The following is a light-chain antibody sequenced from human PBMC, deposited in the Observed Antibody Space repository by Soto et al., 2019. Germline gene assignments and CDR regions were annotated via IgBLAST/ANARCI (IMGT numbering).Light chain of an antibody. CDR3: QQYNSYPYT. V-gene: IGKV1-5*03. CDR1: QSISSW. CDR2: KAS. J-gene: IGKJ2*01. Sequence: DIQMTQSPSTLSASVGDRVTITCRASQSISSWLAWYQQKPGKAPKLLIYKASSLESGVPSRFSGSGSGTEFTLTISSLQPDDFATYYCQQYNSYPYTVGRGTKLEIK.